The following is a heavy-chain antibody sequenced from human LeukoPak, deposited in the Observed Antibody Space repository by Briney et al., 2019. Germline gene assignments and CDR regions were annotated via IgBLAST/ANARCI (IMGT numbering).Heavy chain of an antibody. J-gene: IGHJ3*02. D-gene: IGHD3-3*01. Sequence: GGSLRLSCAASGFTFDDYGMSWVRQAPGKGLEWVSGINWNGGSTGYADSVKGRFTISRDNAKNSLYLKMNSLRAEDTAVYYCARDMSGPDAFDIWGQGTMVTVSS. CDR1: GFTFDDYG. CDR2: INWNGGST. CDR3: ARDMSGPDAFDI. V-gene: IGHV3-20*04.